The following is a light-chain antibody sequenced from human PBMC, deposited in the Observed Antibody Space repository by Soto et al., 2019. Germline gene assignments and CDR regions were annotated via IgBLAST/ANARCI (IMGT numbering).Light chain of an antibody. CDR3: HTYNSYSLHT. V-gene: IGKV1-5*01. CDR2: DAS. CDR1: QSVSRR. Sequence: DIQMTQSPSTLSASVGDRITITCRASQSVSRRLAWFQQKPGKAPKLLIYDASSLESGVPSRCSGRGSGTDFTLSISSLKPDDCATYYCHTYNSYSLHTFVQGTKLEIK. J-gene: IGKJ2*01.